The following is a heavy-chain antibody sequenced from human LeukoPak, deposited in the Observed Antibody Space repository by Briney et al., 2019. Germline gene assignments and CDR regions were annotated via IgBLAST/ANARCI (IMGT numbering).Heavy chain of an antibody. CDR3: ARDHCSGGSCYSWSFYYYYYGMDV. J-gene: IGHJ6*02. CDR2: IKQDGSEK. CDR1: GFTFSSYW. D-gene: IGHD2-15*01. Sequence: GGSLRLSCAASGFTFSSYWMSWVRQAPGKGLEWVANIKQDGSEKYYVDSVKGRFTISRDNAKNSLYLQMNSLRAEDTAVYYCARDHCSGGSCYSWSFYYYYYGMDVWGQGTTVTVSS. V-gene: IGHV3-7*05.